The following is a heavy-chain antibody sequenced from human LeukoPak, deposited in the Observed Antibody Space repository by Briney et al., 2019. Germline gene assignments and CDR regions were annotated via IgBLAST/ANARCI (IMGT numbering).Heavy chain of an antibody. V-gene: IGHV1-2*06. CDR1: GYTLNDFH. CDR3: SRDRASDNSGDPMFHP. CDR2: LNPHTGAT. Sequence: ASVKVSCKASGYTLNDFHIQWVRQAPGHGLEWMGRLNPHTGATSSAQKFRGRVTMTRDTSVNTAYMELSGLTSEDTAVYYCSRDRASDNSGDPMFHPWGQGILLTVSS. D-gene: IGHD4-17*01. J-gene: IGHJ5*02.